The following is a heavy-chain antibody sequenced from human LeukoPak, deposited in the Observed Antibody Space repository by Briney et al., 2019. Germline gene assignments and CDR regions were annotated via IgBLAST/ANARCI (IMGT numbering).Heavy chain of an antibody. V-gene: IGHV3-23*01. CDR1: GFTFSNYA. J-gene: IGHJ5*02. D-gene: IGHD6-19*01. CDR2: ITGSGGST. CDR3: AKPPYSNAWYA. Sequence: PGGSLRLSCAASGFTFSNYAMSWVRQAPGKGLEWVTAITGSGGSTYYADSVKGRFTISRDNSKNTLYLQMNSLRAEDTAVYYCAKPPYSNAWYAWGQGTLVTVSS.